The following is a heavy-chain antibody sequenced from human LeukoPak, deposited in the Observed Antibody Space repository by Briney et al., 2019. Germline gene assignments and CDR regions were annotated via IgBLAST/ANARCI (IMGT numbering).Heavy chain of an antibody. Sequence: SETLSLTCTVSGGSISSYYWSWIRQPPGKGLEWIGEINHSGSTNYNPSLKSRVTISVDTSKTQFSLKLSSVTAADTAVYYCARIAYDALGSYYYGMDVWGQGTTVTVSS. V-gene: IGHV4-34*01. D-gene: IGHD3-3*01. J-gene: IGHJ6*02. CDR2: INHSGST. CDR3: ARIAYDALGSYYYGMDV. CDR1: GGSISSYY.